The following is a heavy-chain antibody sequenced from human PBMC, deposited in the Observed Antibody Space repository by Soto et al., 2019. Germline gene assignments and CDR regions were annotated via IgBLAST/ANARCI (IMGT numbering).Heavy chain of an antibody. CDR1: GYSFTTYW. Sequence: GESLKISCKGSGYSFTTYWIGWVRQLPGQGLEWMGVMFPGDSDTRYSPSFQGQVTMSADPSTNTAYLEWSSLKAADSAMYYCARVPDSSLGTMGVWDQGTTVTVSS. V-gene: IGHV5-51*01. CDR2: MFPGDSDT. CDR3: ARVPDSSLGTMGV. J-gene: IGHJ6*02. D-gene: IGHD6-19*01.